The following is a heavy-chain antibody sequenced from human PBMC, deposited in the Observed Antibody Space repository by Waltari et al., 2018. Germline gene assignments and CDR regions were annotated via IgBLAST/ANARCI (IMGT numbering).Heavy chain of an antibody. J-gene: IGHJ3*02. D-gene: IGHD3-10*01. CDR3: ARNYYGSGSYAFDI. V-gene: IGHV3-30*01. CDR1: GFPFSSYA. Sequence: QVQLVESGGGVVQPGRSLRLSCAASGFPFSSYAMHRVLQAPGKGLEWVAVISYDGSNKYYADSVKGRFTISRDNSKNTLYLQMNSLRAEDTAVYYCARNYYGSGSYAFDIWGQGTMVTVSS. CDR2: ISYDGSNK.